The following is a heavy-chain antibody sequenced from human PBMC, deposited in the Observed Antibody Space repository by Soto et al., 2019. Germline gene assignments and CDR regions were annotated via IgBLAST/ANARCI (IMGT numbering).Heavy chain of an antibody. Sequence: SVKVSCKASVYTFTSYGISCVRQAPGQGLEWMGWISAYNGNTNYAQKLQGRVTMTTDASTSTAYMELTSLRSDDTAVYYCARDPNSSGWPTAYYYYGMDVWGQGTTVNVSS. CDR1: VYTFTSYG. V-gene: IGHV1-18*01. CDR3: ARDPNSSGWPTAYYYYGMDV. J-gene: IGHJ6*02. D-gene: IGHD6-19*01. CDR2: ISAYNGNT.